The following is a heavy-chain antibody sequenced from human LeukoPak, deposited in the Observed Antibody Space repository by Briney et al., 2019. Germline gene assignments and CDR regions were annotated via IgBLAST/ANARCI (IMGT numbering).Heavy chain of an antibody. CDR1: GGSISSSSYY. J-gene: IGHJ4*02. CDR2: IYYSGST. Sequence: NPSETLSLTCTVSGGSISSSSYYWDWIRQPPGKGLEWIGSIYYSGSTYYNPSLKSRVTISVDTSKNQFSLKLSSVTAADTAVYYCARAPLARYSSSYDYWGQGTLVTVSS. D-gene: IGHD6-13*01. V-gene: IGHV4-39*07. CDR3: ARAPLARYSSSYDY.